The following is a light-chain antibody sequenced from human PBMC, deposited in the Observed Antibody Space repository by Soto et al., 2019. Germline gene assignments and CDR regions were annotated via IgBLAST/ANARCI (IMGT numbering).Light chain of an antibody. Sequence: QSVLTQPASMSGSPGQSITISCTGSNNDVGAYNYVSWYQQHPGKAPKTMIYDVSNRPSGVSNRFSGSKSGNTASLTISGLQAEDEADYYCSSYTRSSTVVFGGGTKLTVL. CDR3: SSYTRSSTVV. CDR2: DVS. CDR1: NNDVGAYNY. J-gene: IGLJ3*02. V-gene: IGLV2-14*03.